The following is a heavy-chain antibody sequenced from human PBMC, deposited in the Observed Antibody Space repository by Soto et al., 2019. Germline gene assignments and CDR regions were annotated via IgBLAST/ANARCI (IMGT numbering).Heavy chain of an antibody. CDR3: ARDNYYSGSGYYPSSAEDFRL. Sequence: SETLSLTCGVYGGSFRNYYWIWVRQPPGKGLKWIGEVNHITQTTYNPSLKSRITISLDTSKNQFSLKLRSVTAADTAVYYCARDNYYSGSGYYPSSAEDFRLWGQGTLVTVSS. CDR2: VNHITQT. J-gene: IGHJ1*01. V-gene: IGHV4-34*01. D-gene: IGHD3-22*01. CDR1: GGSFRNYY.